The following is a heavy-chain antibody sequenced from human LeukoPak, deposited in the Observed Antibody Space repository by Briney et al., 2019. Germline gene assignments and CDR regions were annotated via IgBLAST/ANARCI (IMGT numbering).Heavy chain of an antibody. CDR3: ARSFFPVVTGWFDP. V-gene: IGHV1-2*02. Sequence: GASVKVSCKASGYTFTGYYMHWVRQAPGQGLEWMGWINPNSGGTNYAQKFQGRVTMTRDTSISTAYMELSRLRSDDTAVYYCARSFFPVVTGWFDPWGQGTLVTVPS. CDR2: INPNSGGT. J-gene: IGHJ5*02. CDR1: GYTFTGYY. D-gene: IGHD2-21*02.